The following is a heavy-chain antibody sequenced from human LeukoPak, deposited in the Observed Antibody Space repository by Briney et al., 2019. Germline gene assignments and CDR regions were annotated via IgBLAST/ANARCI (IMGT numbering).Heavy chain of an antibody. V-gene: IGHV3-30*14. CDR3: VREPSTIFDX. CDR1: GFTFSSYA. D-gene: IGHD5/OR15-5a*01. CDR2: ISYDGSNK. Sequence: GGSLRLSCAASGFTFSSYAMHWVRQAPGKGLEWVAVISYDGSNKYYADSVKGRFTISRDNSKNTLYLQMNSLRAEDTAVYYCVREPSTIFDXXXQGTLVTVSS. J-gene: IGHJ4*02.